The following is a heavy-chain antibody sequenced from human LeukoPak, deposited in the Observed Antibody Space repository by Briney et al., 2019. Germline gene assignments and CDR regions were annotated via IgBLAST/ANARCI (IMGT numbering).Heavy chain of an antibody. D-gene: IGHD1-1*01. CDR3: ARGQELDDGVFDS. J-gene: IGHJ4*02. CDR1: GFTFSSYW. Sequence: PGGSLRLSCAASGFTFSSYWMTWVRQAPGTGLEWVSTLRSNGDTAYNADSVKGRFTISRDNSKNTVYLQMNILRVEDTAIYYCARGQELDDGVFDSWGQGTLVTVSA. V-gene: IGHV3-23*01. CDR2: LRSNGDTA.